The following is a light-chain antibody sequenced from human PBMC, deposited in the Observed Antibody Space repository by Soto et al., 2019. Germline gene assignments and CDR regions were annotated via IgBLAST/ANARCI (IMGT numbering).Light chain of an antibody. CDR1: QGISNK. CDR2: AAS. Sequence: DIQMTQSPSSLSASVGDRVTITCRASQGISNKLAWYQQTPGKVPKLLIYAASTLQSGVPSRFSGSGSGTDFTLTISSLQSEDVATYYCQNYNLAPWTFGQGTKVEIK. J-gene: IGKJ1*01. CDR3: QNYNLAPWT. V-gene: IGKV1-27*01.